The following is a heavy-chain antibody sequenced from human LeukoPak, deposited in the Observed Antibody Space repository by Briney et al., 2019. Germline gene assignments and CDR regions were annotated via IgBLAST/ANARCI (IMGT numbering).Heavy chain of an antibody. D-gene: IGHD3-22*01. V-gene: IGHV4-34*01. CDR1: GGSFSGYF. J-gene: IGHJ4*02. CDR2: ITHSGDT. Sequence: PSETLSLTCAVYGGSFSGYFWAWIRQSPEKGLEWIGEITHSGDTNYNPSPKSRVTISVDTSKNQFSLNLNSVAAADTAIYYRARHRYGSDSSCFAFWGQGTLVTVSS. CDR3: ARHRYGSDSSCFAF.